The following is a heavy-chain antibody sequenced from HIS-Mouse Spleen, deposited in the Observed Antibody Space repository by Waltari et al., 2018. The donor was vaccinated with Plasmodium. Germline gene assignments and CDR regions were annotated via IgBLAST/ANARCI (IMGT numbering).Heavy chain of an antibody. D-gene: IGHD6-6*01. CDR3: ARHKKRGQLVRGYFDY. V-gene: IGHV2-70*15. CDR2: IDWGDDK. J-gene: IGHJ4*02. Sequence: QVTLRESGPALVKPTQTLTLTCTFSGFSLSTSGLCVSWIRQPPGKALEWLARIDWGDDKYYSTSLKTRLTISKDTSKNQVVLTMTNMDPVDTATYYCARHKKRGQLVRGYFDYWGQGTLVTVSS. CDR1: GFSLSTSGLC.